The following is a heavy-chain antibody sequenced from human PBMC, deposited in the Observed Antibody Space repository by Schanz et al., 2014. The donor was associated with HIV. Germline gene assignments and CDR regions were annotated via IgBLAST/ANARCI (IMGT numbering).Heavy chain of an antibody. CDR1: GFTFSSYA. J-gene: IGHJ3*02. CDR2: ISGSGGHT. Sequence: EVQLLESGGGLVQPGGSLRLSCAASGFTFSSYAMSWVRQAPGKGLEWVSTISGSGGHTYYADSVKGRFTISRDNAKNSLYLQMNSLRAEDTALYYCAKDMGSGSYETFDIWGQGTMVAVSS. CDR3: AKDMGSGSYETFDI. V-gene: IGHV3-23*01. D-gene: IGHD1-26*01.